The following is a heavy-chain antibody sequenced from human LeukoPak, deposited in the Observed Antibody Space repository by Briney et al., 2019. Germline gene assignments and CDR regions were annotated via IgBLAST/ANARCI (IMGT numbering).Heavy chain of an antibody. J-gene: IGHJ4*02. V-gene: IGHV1-69*13. CDR1: GGTFSSYA. D-gene: IGHD3-3*01. Sequence: SVKVSCKASGGTFSSYAISWVQQALGQGLEWMGGIIPIFGTANYAQKFQGRVTITADESTSTAYMELSSLRSEDTAVYYCARLLEDFWSGYPPLFDYWGQGTLVTVSS. CDR2: IIPIFGTA. CDR3: ARLLEDFWSGYPPLFDY.